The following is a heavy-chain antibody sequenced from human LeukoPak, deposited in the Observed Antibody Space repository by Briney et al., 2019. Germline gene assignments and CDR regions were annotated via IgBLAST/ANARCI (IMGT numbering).Heavy chain of an antibody. J-gene: IGHJ4*02. Sequence: ESLKISCKGSGYSFTTYWIGWVRQMPGKGLEWMGIIYPGDSDTRYSASFQGQVTISADKSISTAYLQWSSLKASDTAMYYCATPQMATRGPRYFDRWGQGTLVTVSS. CDR1: GYSFTTYW. CDR3: ATPQMATRGPRYFDR. CDR2: IYPGDSDT. D-gene: IGHD5-24*01. V-gene: IGHV5-51*01.